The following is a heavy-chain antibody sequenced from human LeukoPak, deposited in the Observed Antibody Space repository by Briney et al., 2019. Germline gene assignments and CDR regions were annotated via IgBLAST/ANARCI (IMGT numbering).Heavy chain of an antibody. J-gene: IGHJ5*02. CDR3: ASIVSPSHWFDP. D-gene: IGHD5/OR15-5a*01. CDR1: GGSISSSNW. V-gene: IGHV4-4*02. CDR2: IYHSGST. Sequence: AGTLSLTCAVSGGSISSSNWWSGVRQPPGKGVEGIGEIYHSGSTNYNQSLKSRVTISEDKSKNQFSLKLNSVTAANTAVSYCASIVSPSHWFDPCGQGTLVTVSS.